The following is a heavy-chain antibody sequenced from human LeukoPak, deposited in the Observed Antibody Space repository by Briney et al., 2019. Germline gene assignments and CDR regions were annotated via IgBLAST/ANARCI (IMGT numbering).Heavy chain of an antibody. Sequence: GGSLRLSCAASGFTFSNYWISWVRQAPGKGLEWVANINQGGSENNFVDSVRGRFTISRDNAKNSLYLQMNSLRAEDTAVYYCARDRGFLSFDYWGQGTQVTVSS. J-gene: IGHJ4*02. CDR1: GFTFSNYW. D-gene: IGHD2/OR15-2a*01. CDR2: INQGGSEN. CDR3: ARDRGFLSFDY. V-gene: IGHV3-7*01.